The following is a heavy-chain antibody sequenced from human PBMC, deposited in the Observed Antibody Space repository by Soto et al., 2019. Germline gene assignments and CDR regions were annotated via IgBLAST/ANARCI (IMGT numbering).Heavy chain of an antibody. V-gene: IGHV1-18*01. CDR3: ARDGDCIDSTGYVRGGFGMDV. J-gene: IGHJ6*02. CDR1: GYTFTSHG. D-gene: IGHD3-10*02. CDR2: ISAHNGNT. Sequence: QIQLVQSGVEVKKPGASVKVSCKTSGYTFTSHGISWVRQAPGQGLEWMGWISAHNGNTHYIQKLRGRVTMTTDTSTSTAYMEVRRLRSDDTAVYYCARDGDCIDSTGYVRGGFGMDVWGQGTTVTVSS.